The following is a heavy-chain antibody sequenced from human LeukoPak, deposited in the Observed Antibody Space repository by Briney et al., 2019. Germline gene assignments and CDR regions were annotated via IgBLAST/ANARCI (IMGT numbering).Heavy chain of an antibody. J-gene: IGHJ4*02. D-gene: IGHD4-11*01. Sequence: GGSLRLSCAASGFTFSSYGMHWVRQAPGKGLEWVAFIRYDGSNKYYADSVKGRFTISRDNSKNTLYLQMNSLRAEDTAVYYCAKDNVSGDYSNYVPFDYWGQGTLVTVSS. CDR3: AKDNVSGDYSNYVPFDY. CDR2: IRYDGSNK. CDR1: GFTFSSYG. V-gene: IGHV3-30*02.